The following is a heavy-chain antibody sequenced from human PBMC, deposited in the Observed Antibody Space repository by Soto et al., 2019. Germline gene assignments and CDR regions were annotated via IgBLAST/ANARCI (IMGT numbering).Heavy chain of an antibody. J-gene: IGHJ1*01. CDR2: MNPNSGNT. D-gene: IGHD2-15*01. Sequence: GASVKVSCKASGYTFTSYDINWVRQATGQGLEWMGWMNPNSGNTGYAQKFQGRVTMTRNTSISTAYMELSSLRSEDTAVYYCARGPPGNGDCSGGRRYHLAYWGQGTLVIGSS. CDR1: GYTFTSYD. V-gene: IGHV1-8*01. CDR3: ARGPPGNGDCSGGRRYHLAY.